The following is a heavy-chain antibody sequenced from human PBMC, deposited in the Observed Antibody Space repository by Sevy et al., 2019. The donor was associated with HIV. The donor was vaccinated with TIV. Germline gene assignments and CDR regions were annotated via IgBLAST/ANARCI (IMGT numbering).Heavy chain of an antibody. CDR3: ARGSGWSPPPAFDP. V-gene: IGHV4-59*01. CDR1: GGSISSYY. J-gene: IGHJ5*02. D-gene: IGHD6-19*01. CDR2: IYYSGST. Sequence: SETLSLTCTVSGGSISSYYWSWIRQPPGKGLEWFGYIYYSGSTNYNPSLKSRVTISVDTSKNQFYLKLSSVTAADTAVYYCARGSGWSPPPAFDPWGQGTLVTVSS.